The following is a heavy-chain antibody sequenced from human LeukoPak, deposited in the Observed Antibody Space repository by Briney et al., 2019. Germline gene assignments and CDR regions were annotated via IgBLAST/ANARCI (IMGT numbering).Heavy chain of an antibody. Sequence: PSETLSLTCAVYGGSFSGYYWSWIRQPPGKGLEWIGSIYYSGSTYYNPSLKSRVTISVDTSKNQFSLKLSSVTAADTAVYYCASGTRWGQGTLVTVSS. CDR1: GGSFSGYY. CDR3: ASGTR. V-gene: IGHV4-34*01. J-gene: IGHJ4*02. CDR2: IYYSGST.